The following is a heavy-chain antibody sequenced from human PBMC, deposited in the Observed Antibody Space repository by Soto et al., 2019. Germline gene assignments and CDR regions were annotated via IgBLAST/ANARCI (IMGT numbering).Heavy chain of an antibody. CDR2: IYHSGST. D-gene: IGHD3-22*01. Sequence: PSETMSLTCAVSGGSISSSNWWRWVRQPPGKGLEWIGEIYHSGSTNYNPSLKSRVTISVDKSKNQFSLKLSSVTAADTAVYYCARDHYYDSSGQYYYYYGMDVWGQGTTVTVSS. J-gene: IGHJ6*02. CDR1: GGSISSSNW. CDR3: ARDHYYDSSGQYYYYYGMDV. V-gene: IGHV4-4*02.